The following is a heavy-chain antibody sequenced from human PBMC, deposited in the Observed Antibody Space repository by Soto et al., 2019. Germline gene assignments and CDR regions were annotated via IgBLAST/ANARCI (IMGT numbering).Heavy chain of an antibody. V-gene: IGHV3-23*01. J-gene: IGHJ4*02. Sequence: TGGSLRLSCAASGFTFGNYAMNWVRQAPGKGLEWVSVISGSGGGAYYADSVQGRFTISRDNSKNTLYLQMHSLRADDTAVYYCAREVASYDRSGFFDYWGQGALVTVSS. CDR3: AREVASYDRSGFFDY. D-gene: IGHD3-22*01. CDR1: GFTFGNYA. CDR2: ISGSGGGA.